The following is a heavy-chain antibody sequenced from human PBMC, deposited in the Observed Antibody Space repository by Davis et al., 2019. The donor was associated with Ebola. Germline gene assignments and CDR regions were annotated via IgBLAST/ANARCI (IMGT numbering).Heavy chain of an antibody. CDR2: IYYSGST. Sequence: LRLSCAVSGGSISSGGYYWSWIRQHPGKGLEWIGYIYYSGSTYYNPSLKSRVTISVDTSKNQFSLKLSSVTAADTAVYYCAGGDYVGGYFDYWGQGTLVTVSS. J-gene: IGHJ4*02. D-gene: IGHD3-16*01. V-gene: IGHV4-31*11. CDR1: GGSISSGGYY. CDR3: AGGDYVGGYFDY.